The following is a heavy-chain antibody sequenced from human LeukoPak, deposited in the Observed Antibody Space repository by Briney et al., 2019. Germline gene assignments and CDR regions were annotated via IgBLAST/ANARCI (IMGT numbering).Heavy chain of an antibody. CDR1: GYTFTGYY. CDR2: INPNSGGT. Sequence: ASVTVSCKASGYTFTGYYMHWVRQAPGQGLEWMGWINPNSGGTNYAQKFQGRVTMTRDTSISTAYMELSRLRSDDTAVYYCARSSTVQQLATYWGQGTLVTVSS. J-gene: IGHJ4*02. V-gene: IGHV1-2*02. CDR3: ARSSTVQQLATY. D-gene: IGHD6-13*01.